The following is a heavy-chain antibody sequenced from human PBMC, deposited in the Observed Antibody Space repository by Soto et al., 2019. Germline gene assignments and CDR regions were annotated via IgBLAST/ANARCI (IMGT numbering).Heavy chain of an antibody. J-gene: IGHJ6*02. V-gene: IGHV4-34*01. CDR3: ARDPVLRFLEWSRYYYYYYGMDV. Sequence: SETLSLTCAVYGGSFSGYYWSWIRQPPGKGLEWIGEINHSGSTNYNPSLKSRVTISVDTSKNQFSLKLSSVTAADTAVYYCARDPVLRFLEWSRYYYYYYGMDVWGQGTTVTVSS. CDR1: GGSFSGYY. CDR2: INHSGST. D-gene: IGHD3-3*01.